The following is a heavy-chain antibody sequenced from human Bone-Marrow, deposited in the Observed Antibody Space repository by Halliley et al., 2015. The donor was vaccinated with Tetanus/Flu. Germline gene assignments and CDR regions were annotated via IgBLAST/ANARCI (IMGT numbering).Heavy chain of an antibody. V-gene: IGHV5-51*01. J-gene: IGHJ6*02. CDR3: ARRGSSGYYYGMDV. D-gene: IGHD3-22*01. CDR2: ICPGASEP. Sequence: GIICPGASEPTYSPSFQGQVTISADKSISTAYLQWSSLKASDTAMYYCARRGSSGYYYGMDVWGQGTTVTVSS.